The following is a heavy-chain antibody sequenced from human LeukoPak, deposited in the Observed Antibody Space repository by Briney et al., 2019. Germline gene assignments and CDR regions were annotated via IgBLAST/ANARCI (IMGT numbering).Heavy chain of an antibody. V-gene: IGHV3-7*01. CDR3: ARVSSSWGHDAFDI. CDR2: IKQDGSEK. Sequence: GGSLRLSCAASGFTFSSYWMSWVRQAPGKGLEWVANIKQDGSEKYYVDSVKGRFTISRDNAKNSLYLQMNSLRAEDTAVYYCARVSSSWGHDAFDIWGQGTMVTVSS. J-gene: IGHJ3*02. CDR1: GFTFSSYW. D-gene: IGHD6-13*01.